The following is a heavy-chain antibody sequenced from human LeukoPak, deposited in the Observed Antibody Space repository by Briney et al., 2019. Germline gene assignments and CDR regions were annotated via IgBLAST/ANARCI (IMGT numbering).Heavy chain of an antibody. Sequence: ASVKVSCKASGYTFTGYYMHWVRQAPGQGLEWMGWINPASGATTYAQKFQGRVTMTRDTSISTAYMGLSRLRSDDTAVYYCARGITIFGFSFDYWGQGTLVTVSS. CDR1: GYTFTGYY. CDR3: ARGITIFGFSFDY. CDR2: INPASGAT. D-gene: IGHD3-3*01. V-gene: IGHV1-2*02. J-gene: IGHJ4*02.